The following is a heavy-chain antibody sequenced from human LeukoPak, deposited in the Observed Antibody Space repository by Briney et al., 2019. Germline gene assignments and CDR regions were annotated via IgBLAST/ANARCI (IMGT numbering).Heavy chain of an antibody. Sequence: GGSLRLSCTASGFTFSNFWMGWVRQAPGKGLEWVANINQYGNEEYYVDSVKGRFTISRDSGKNSLYLQMSSLRAEDTAVYYCARDSGWYFNYWGQGTLVTVSS. CDR2: INQYGNEE. CDR3: ARDSGWYFNY. D-gene: IGHD6-19*01. J-gene: IGHJ4*02. CDR1: GFTFSNFW. V-gene: IGHV3-7*03.